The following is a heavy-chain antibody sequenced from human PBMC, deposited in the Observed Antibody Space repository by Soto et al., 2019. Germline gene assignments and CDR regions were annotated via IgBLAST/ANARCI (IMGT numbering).Heavy chain of an antibody. CDR1: GFTFSGYS. CDR2: INTNGVNT. D-gene: IGHD3-3*01. Sequence: GGSLRLSCASSGFTFSGYSMFCVRQAPGKGLEYVSAINTNGVNTFYAKSVKGRFTISRDNSKNTMYLQMGSLRAEDMAVYYCARVFLLMIRGPPRSKVFPTRRSSDL. V-gene: IGHV3-64*01. J-gene: IGHJ2*01. CDR3: ARVFLLMIRGPPRSKVFPTRRSSDL.